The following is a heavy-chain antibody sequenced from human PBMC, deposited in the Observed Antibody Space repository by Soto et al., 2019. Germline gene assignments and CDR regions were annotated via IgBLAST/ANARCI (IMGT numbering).Heavy chain of an antibody. V-gene: IGHV1-18*04. J-gene: IGHJ6*01. CDR3: ARDVGAGDIVLMVYATYYYYGLDV. CDR2: IGAYNGNT. Sequence: ASVKVSCKASGYTFTSYGMSWVRQAPVQGLEWMGWIGAYNGNTNYAQKLQGRVNMTTDKSTSTAHMGLRSLRSDDTAVDYCARDVGAGDIVLMVYATYYYYGLDVW. D-gene: IGHD2-8*01. CDR1: GYTFTSYG.